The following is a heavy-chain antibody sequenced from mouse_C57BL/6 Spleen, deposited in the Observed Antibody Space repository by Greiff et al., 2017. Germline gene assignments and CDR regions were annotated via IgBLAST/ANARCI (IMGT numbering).Heavy chain of an antibody. CDR2: IDPENGDT. CDR3: TTGNYGSSYGYFDV. Sequence: VQLQQSGAELVRPGASVKLSCTASGFNIKDDYMHWVKQRPEQGLEWIGWIDPENGDTEYASKFQGKATITADTYSNTAYLQLSSLTSEDTAVYYCTTGNYGSSYGYFDVWGTGTTVTVSS. D-gene: IGHD1-1*01. CDR1: GFNIKDDY. V-gene: IGHV14-4*01. J-gene: IGHJ1*03.